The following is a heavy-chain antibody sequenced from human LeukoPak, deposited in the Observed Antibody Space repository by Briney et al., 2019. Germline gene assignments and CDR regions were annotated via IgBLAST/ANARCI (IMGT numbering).Heavy chain of an antibody. Sequence: GGSLRLSCAASGFTFSSYSMNWVRQAPGKGLEWVSSISSSSSYIYYADSVKGRFTISRDNAKNSLYLQMNSLRAEDTAAYYCARDPCGGDCYSSSDYWGQGTLVTVSS. V-gene: IGHV3-21*01. CDR2: ISSSSSYI. D-gene: IGHD2-21*02. CDR3: ARDPCGGDCYSSSDY. J-gene: IGHJ4*02. CDR1: GFTFSSYS.